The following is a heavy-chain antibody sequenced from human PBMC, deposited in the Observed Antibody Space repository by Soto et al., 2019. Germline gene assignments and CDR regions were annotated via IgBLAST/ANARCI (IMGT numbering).Heavy chain of an antibody. CDR3: AREAGIGVNKCFDP. V-gene: IGHV3-23*01. Sequence: GSLRLSCAASGFTFSSYAIIWVRLAPGRGLEWVSAISESGDNTYYADSVKGRFTISRDNYKNTLDLQMNSLRAEDTAVYYCAREAGIGVNKCFDPWGQGTQVTVSS. CDR2: ISESGDNT. D-gene: IGHD1-26*01. J-gene: IGHJ5*02. CDR1: GFTFSSYA.